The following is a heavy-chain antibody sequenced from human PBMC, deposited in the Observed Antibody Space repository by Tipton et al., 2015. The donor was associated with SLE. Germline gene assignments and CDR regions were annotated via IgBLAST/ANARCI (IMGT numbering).Heavy chain of an antibody. Sequence: RSLRPSCTASGFTFGDYAMSWVRQAPGKGLEWVGFIRSKAYGGTTEYAASVKGRFTISRDDSKSIAYLQMNSLKTEDTAVYYCTRSSGSGSYYGNWGQGTLVTVSS. CDR1: GFTFGDYA. CDR2: IRSKAYGGTT. J-gene: IGHJ4*02. CDR3: TRSSGSGSYYGN. V-gene: IGHV3-49*04. D-gene: IGHD3-10*01.